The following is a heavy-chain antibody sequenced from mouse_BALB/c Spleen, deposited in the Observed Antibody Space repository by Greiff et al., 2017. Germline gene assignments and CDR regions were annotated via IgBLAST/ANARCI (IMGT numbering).Heavy chain of an antibody. CDR3: ASPYGSSLRFAY. CDR1: GFNIKDTY. CDR2: IDPANGNT. Sequence: VQLKESGAELVKPGASVKLSCTASGFNIKDTYMHWVKQRPEQGLEWIGRIDPANGNTKYDPKFQGKATITADTSSNTAYLQLSSLTSEDTAVYYCASPYGSSLRFAYWGQGTLVTVSA. D-gene: IGHD1-1*01. V-gene: IGHV14-3*02. J-gene: IGHJ3*01.